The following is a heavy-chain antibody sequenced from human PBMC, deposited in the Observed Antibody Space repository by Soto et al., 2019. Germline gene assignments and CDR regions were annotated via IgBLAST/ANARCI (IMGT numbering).Heavy chain of an antibody. V-gene: IGHV3-30*18. CDR1: GFTFGSYG. J-gene: IGHJ3*02. Sequence: GGSLRLSCAASGFTFGSYGMHWVRQAPGKGLEWVAVISYDGSNKYYADSVKGRFTISRDNSKNTLYLQMNSLRAEDTAVYYCAKLGVSDFWSGLSLAFDIWGQGTMVTVSS. CDR3: AKLGVSDFWSGLSLAFDI. D-gene: IGHD3-3*01. CDR2: ISYDGSNK.